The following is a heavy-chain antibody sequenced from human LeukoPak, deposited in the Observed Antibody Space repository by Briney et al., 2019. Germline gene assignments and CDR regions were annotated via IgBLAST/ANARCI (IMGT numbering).Heavy chain of an antibody. CDR2: ISSSSSYI. D-gene: IGHD3-22*01. CDR1: GFTFSSYS. CDR3: ARAGYYYDGSGTFDY. V-gene: IGHV3-21*01. J-gene: IGHJ4*02. Sequence: PGGSLRLSCAASGFTFSSYSMNWVRQAPGKGLEWVSSISSSSSYIYYADSVKGRFTISRDNAKNSLYLQMNSLRAEDTAVYYCARAGYYYDGSGTFDYWGQGTLVTVSS.